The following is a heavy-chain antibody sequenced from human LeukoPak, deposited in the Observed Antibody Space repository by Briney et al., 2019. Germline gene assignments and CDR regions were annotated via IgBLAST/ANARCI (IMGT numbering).Heavy chain of an antibody. CDR1: GYTFTSYD. J-gene: IGHJ5*02. Sequence: ASVKVSCKASGYTFTSYDINWVRQATGQGLEWMGWMNPNSGNTGYAQKFQGRVTMTRNTSISTAYMELSRLRSEDTAVYYCAITKWSGYYTRWFDPWGQGTLVTVSS. D-gene: IGHD3-3*01. CDR3: AITKWSGYYTRWFDP. CDR2: MNPNSGNT. V-gene: IGHV1-8*01.